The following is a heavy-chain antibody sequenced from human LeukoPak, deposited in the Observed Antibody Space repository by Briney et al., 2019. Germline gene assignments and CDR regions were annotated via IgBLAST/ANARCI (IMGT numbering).Heavy chain of an antibody. V-gene: IGHV4-4*09. J-gene: IGHJ4*02. Sequence: SETLSLTCTVSGASISGSYWNWVRQPPGRGLEWIGYVYSSGSTDYNPPLKSRVAISVDASKNQFSLTLTSVTAADTAVYYCANSYDSKIVPFDNWGQGALVTVSS. D-gene: IGHD3-22*01. CDR3: ANSYDSKIVPFDN. CDR1: GASISGSY. CDR2: VYSSGST.